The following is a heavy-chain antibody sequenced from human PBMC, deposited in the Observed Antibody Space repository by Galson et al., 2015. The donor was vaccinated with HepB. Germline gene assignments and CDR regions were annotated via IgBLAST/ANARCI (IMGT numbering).Heavy chain of an antibody. Sequence: SLRLSCAASGFTFSSYSMNWVRQAPGKGLEWVSSISSSSSYIYYADSVKGRFTISRDNAKNSLYLQMNSLRAEDTAVYYCARESYYDFWSGDHWGQGTLVTVSS. V-gene: IGHV3-21*01. CDR1: GFTFSSYS. D-gene: IGHD3-3*01. CDR3: ARESYYDFWSGDH. J-gene: IGHJ4*02. CDR2: ISSSSSYI.